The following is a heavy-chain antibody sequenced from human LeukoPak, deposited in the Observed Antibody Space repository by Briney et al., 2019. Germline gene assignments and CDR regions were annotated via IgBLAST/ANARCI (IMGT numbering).Heavy chain of an antibody. V-gene: IGHV3-33*01. Sequence: GGSLRLSCAASGFSFSSYGMHWARQAPGKGLEWVAVIWYDGSNKYYADSVKGRFTISRDNSKNTLFLQMNSLRAEDTAVYYCARDRYDILTGYYMYVDYWGQGSLVTVSS. CDR1: GFSFSSYG. CDR3: ARDRYDILTGYYMYVDY. J-gene: IGHJ4*02. CDR2: IWYDGSNK. D-gene: IGHD3-9*01.